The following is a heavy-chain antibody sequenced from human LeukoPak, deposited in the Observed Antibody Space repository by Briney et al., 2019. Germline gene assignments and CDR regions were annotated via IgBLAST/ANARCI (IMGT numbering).Heavy chain of an antibody. V-gene: IGHV3-48*02. CDR3: ARVHRGYSYGRLDY. CDR2: ISSSDNTT. Sequence: GGSLRLSCAASGFAFSDYSMNWVRQAPGKGLEWVSYISSSDNTTHYADSVKGRFTISRDNAKNSLYLEMNSLRDEDTAVYYCARVHRGYSYGRLDYWGQGTLVTVSS. J-gene: IGHJ4*02. D-gene: IGHD5-18*01. CDR1: GFAFSDYS.